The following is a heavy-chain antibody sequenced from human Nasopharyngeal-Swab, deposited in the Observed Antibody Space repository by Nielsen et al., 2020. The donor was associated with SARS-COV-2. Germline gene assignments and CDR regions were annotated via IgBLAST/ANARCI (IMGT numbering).Heavy chain of an antibody. J-gene: IGHJ6*02. D-gene: IGHD2-21*01. CDR2: ISGSGDTT. CDR3: AKAPYLRGLDV. Sequence: GESLKISCAASRFTFSSYAMSWVRQAPGKGLEWVSIISGSGDTTYYADSVNDLFTISRDNSKNTLYLQMNSLRVEDTAVYYCAKAPYLRGLDVWGQGTTVTVSS. V-gene: IGHV3-23*01. CDR1: RFTFSSYA.